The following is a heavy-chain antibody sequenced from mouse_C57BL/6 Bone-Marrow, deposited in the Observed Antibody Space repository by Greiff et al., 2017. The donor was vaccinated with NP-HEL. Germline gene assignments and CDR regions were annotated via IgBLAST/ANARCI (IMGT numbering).Heavy chain of an antibody. Sequence: EVQLQQSGPELVKPGASVKISCKASGFSFTGYYMHWVKQSHGNILDWIGYIYPYNGVSCYNQQFKGKATLNVDKSFSTAYMQLRSLTSEDSAVHDCARPTVVTRGFYAMDYWGQGTSVTVSA. D-gene: IGHD1-1*01. V-gene: IGHV1-31*01. J-gene: IGHJ4*01. CDR3: ARPTVVTRGFYAMDY. CDR1: GFSFTGYY. CDR2: IYPYNGVS.